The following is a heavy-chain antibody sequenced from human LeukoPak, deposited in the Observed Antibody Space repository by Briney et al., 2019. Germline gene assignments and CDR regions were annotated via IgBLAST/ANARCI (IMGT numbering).Heavy chain of an antibody. J-gene: IGHJ5*02. D-gene: IGHD1-26*01. Sequence: SETLSLTCTVSGGSISNSAYHWGWIRQPPGKGLEWIGSIFDSGSTYYNPSLKSRVTMSVDTSKNHFSLNLNSVLAADTAVYYCARGSGARIGFDPWGQGTLVSVSS. V-gene: IGHV4-39*02. CDR1: GGSISNSAYH. CDR3: ARGSGARIGFDP. CDR2: IFDSGST.